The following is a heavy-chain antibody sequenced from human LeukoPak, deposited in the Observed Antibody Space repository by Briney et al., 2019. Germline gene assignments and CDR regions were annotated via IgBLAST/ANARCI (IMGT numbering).Heavy chain of an antibody. Sequence: PGGSLRLSCAASGFTFSNYAMSWVHQAPGKGLEWVSTISGGAGNTYYADSVKGRFTISRDNSKNTLYLQMNSLRAEDTAVYYCASGGGNFWSEYAFAYWGQGALVTVAS. V-gene: IGHV3-23*01. CDR2: ISGGAGNT. CDR1: GFTFSNYA. J-gene: IGHJ4*02. CDR3: ASGGGNFWSEYAFAY. D-gene: IGHD3-3*01.